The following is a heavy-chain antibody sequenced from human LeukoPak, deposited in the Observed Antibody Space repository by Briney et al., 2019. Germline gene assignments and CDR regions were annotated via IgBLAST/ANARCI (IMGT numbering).Heavy chain of an antibody. D-gene: IGHD3-22*01. CDR1: GFDFGAYE. CDR2: FAGSDTTT. J-gene: IGHJ4*02. Sequence: QPGGSLRLSCAASGFDFGAYEMNWVRQAPGKGLEWVAYFAGSDTTTYYADSVKGRFIISRDNARNSLYLQMNSLRAEDTALYYCTTLGYHLDSWGQGTLVTVSS. V-gene: IGHV3-48*03. CDR3: TTLGYHLDS.